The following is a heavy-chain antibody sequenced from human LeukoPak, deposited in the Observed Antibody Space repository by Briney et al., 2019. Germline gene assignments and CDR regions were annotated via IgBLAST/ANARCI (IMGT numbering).Heavy chain of an antibody. CDR3: ASESGVPAAIRKGLYAFDI. D-gene: IGHD2-2*02. J-gene: IGHJ3*02. V-gene: IGHV1-2*02. Sequence: ASVKVSCKASGYTFTVYFIYWVRQAPGQGLECMGWINANSGGTNYAPKFQGRVAVTMDTSITTAYMELSRLRSDDTAVYYCASESGVPAAIRKGLYAFDIWGQGTMVTVSS. CDR2: INANSGGT. CDR1: GYTFTVYF.